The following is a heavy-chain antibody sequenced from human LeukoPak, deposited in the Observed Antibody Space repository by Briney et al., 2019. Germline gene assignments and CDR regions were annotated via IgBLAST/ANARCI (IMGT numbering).Heavy chain of an antibody. CDR2: IIPIFGTA. CDR1: GGTFSSYA. J-gene: IGHJ3*02. V-gene: IGHV1-69*06. D-gene: IGHD3-16*02. Sequence: SVKVSCKASGGTFSSYAISWVRQAPGQGLEWMGGIIPIFGTANYAQKFQGRVTITADKSTSTAYMELSSLRSEDTAVYYCARGSRQSYDYVWGSYRYSDAFDIWGQGTMVAVSS. CDR3: ARGSRQSYDYVWGSYRYSDAFDI.